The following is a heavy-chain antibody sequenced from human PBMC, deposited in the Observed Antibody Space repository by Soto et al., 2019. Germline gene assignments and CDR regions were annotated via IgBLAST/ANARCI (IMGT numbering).Heavy chain of an antibody. CDR1: GGSISSYY. CDR3: ARHHGWATYPYYYYYMDV. Sequence: SETLSLTCTVSGGSISSYYWSWIRQPPGKGLEWIGYIYYSGSTNYNPSLKSRVTISVDTSKNQFSLKLSSVTAADTAVYYCARHHGWATYPYYYYYMDVWGKGTTVTVSS. D-gene: IGHD5-12*01. CDR2: IYYSGST. J-gene: IGHJ6*03. V-gene: IGHV4-59*08.